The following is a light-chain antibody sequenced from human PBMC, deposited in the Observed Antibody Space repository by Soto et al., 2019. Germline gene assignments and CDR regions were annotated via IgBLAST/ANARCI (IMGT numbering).Light chain of an antibody. CDR2: RDV. V-gene: IGLV1-47*01. J-gene: IGLJ3*02. CDR3: AVWDQSLTGWV. CDR1: SSNIGSHF. Sequence: QSVLTQPPSASGTPGQSLTISCSGSSSNIGSHFVYWYQHLPGTAPKLLIVRDVQRPSGVPARFFGSKSGTSASLAITGLRSEDEADYYCAVWDQSLTGWVFGGGTQLTVL.